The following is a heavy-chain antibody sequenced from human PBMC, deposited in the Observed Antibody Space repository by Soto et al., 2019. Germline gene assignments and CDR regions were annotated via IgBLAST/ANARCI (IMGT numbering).Heavy chain of an antibody. D-gene: IGHD3-10*01. CDR2: IYYSGST. J-gene: IGHJ4*02. CDR1: VGSISSGGYY. Sequence: SETLSLTCTVSVGSISSGGYYWIWIRQHPGKGLEWIGYIYYSGSTYYNPSLKSRVTISVDTSKNQFSLKLSSVTAADTAVYYCARSKYYYYFDYWGQGTLVTVSS. V-gene: IGHV4-31*03. CDR3: ARSKYYYYFDY.